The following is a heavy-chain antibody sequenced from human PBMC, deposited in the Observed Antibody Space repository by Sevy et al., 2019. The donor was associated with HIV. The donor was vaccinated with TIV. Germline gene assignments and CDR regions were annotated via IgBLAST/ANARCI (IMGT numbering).Heavy chain of an antibody. CDR1: GFTFSSYA. Sequence: GGSLRLSCAASGFTFSSYAMHWVRQAPGKGLEWVAVISYDGSNKYYADSVKGRFTISRDNSKNTLYLQMNSLRAEDTAVYYCAREVPGYSSGWYAEGNFDYWGQGTLVTVSS. D-gene: IGHD6-19*01. J-gene: IGHJ4*02. CDR2: ISYDGSNK. CDR3: AREVPGYSSGWYAEGNFDY. V-gene: IGHV3-30-3*01.